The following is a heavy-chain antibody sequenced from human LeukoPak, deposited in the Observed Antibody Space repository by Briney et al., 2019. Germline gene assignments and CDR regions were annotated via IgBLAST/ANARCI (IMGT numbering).Heavy chain of an antibody. V-gene: IGHV3-11*04. CDR2: ISNTGSYI. CDR1: GPSFRDNY. J-gene: IGHJ6*02. Sequence: SGGSLRLSCAVSGPSFRDNYMSWIRQAPGKGLEWVSYISNTGSYIYYADSVKGRFTISRDNAKNSLYLQMNSLRAEDTAVYYCARGSGIVVVVAEYYGMDVWGQGTTVTVSS. D-gene: IGHD2-15*01. CDR3: ARGSGIVVVVAEYYGMDV.